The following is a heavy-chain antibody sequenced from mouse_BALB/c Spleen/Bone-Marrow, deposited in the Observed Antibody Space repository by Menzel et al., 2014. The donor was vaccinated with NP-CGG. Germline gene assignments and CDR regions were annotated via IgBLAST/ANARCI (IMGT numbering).Heavy chain of an antibody. D-gene: IGHD1-1*01. J-gene: IGHJ2*01. CDR3: ARGTTVYYFDY. Sequence: QVQLKQSGAELVRPGTSVEVSCKASGYVFTNYLIEWVKQRPGQGLEWIGVIYPGSGGTNYNEKFRDKASLTADKSSSTAYMQLSSLTSDDSAVYFCARGTTVYYFDYWGQGTTLTVSS. CDR2: IYPGSGGT. V-gene: IGHV1-54*01. CDR1: GYVFTNYL.